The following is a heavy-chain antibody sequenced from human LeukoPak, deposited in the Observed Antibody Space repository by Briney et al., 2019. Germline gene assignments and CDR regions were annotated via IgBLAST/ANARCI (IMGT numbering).Heavy chain of an antibody. CDR3: AKVGSGYYDHLDF. CDR1: GFTFSSYA. D-gene: IGHD3-22*01. Sequence: GGSLRLSCAASGFTFSSYAMNWVRQAPGKGLQWVSAISHNAGNTYYADSVKGRFTISRDNSKNTLYLQMNSLRVEDTAVYYCAKVGSGYYDHLDFWGQGILVTVSS. J-gene: IGHJ4*02. V-gene: IGHV3-23*01. CDR2: ISHNAGNT.